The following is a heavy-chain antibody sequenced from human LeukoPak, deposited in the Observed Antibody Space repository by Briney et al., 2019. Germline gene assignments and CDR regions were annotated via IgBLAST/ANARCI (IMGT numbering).Heavy chain of an antibody. V-gene: IGHV3-48*01. CDR3: ARELHSSGWH. J-gene: IGHJ4*02. CDR2: ISSSSSTI. D-gene: IGHD6-19*01. Sequence: PGGSLRLSCAASGFTFSSYSMNWVRQAPGKGLEWVSYISSSSSTIYYADSVKGRFTISRDNAKNSLYLQMNSLRAEDTAVHYCARELHSSGWHWGQGTLVTVSS. CDR1: GFTFSSYS.